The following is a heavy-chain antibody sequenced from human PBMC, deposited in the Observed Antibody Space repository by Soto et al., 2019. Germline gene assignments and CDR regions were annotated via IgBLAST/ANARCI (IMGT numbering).Heavy chain of an antibody. V-gene: IGHV3-30*18. CDR3: AKDRSHRPVGWFDP. CDR1: GFTFSSYG. D-gene: IGHD6-19*01. CDR2: ISHDGSNK. J-gene: IGHJ5*02. Sequence: GGSLRLSCAASGFTFSSYGMHWVRQAPGKGLEWVAVISHDGSNKYYVDSVKGRFTISRDNSKNTLYLQMNSLGAEDTAVYYCAKDRSHRPVGWFDPCGQGTLVTVSS.